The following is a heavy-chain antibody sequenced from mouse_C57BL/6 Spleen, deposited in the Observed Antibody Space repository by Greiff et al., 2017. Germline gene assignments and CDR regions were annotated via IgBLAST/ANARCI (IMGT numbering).Heavy chain of an antibody. CDR1: GFTFSSYA. V-gene: IGHV5-4*01. CDR2: FSDGGSYT. Sequence: EVMLVESGGGLVKPGGSLKLSCAASGFTFSSYAMSWVRQTPEKRLEWVATFSDGGSYTYYPDNVKGRFPSSRDNAKNNLYLQMSHLKSEDTAMYYCARDGSYSNPFAYWGQGTLVTVSA. J-gene: IGHJ3*01. D-gene: IGHD2-5*01. CDR3: ARDGSYSNPFAY.